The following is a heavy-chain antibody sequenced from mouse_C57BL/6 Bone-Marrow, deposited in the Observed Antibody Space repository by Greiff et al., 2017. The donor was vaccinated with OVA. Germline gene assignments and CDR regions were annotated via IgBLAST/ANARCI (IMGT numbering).Heavy chain of an antibody. J-gene: IGHJ1*03. CDR1: GFTFSSYG. CDR2: ISDGGSYT. CDR3: AREEITRYFDV. Sequence: EVNLVESGGDLVKPGGSLKLSCAASGFTFSSYGMSWVRQTPDKRLEWVATISDGGSYTYYPDNVKGRFTISRDNAKNNLYLQMSHLKSEDTAMYYCAREEITRYFDVWGTGTTVTVSS. V-gene: IGHV5-4*01. D-gene: IGHD1-1*01.